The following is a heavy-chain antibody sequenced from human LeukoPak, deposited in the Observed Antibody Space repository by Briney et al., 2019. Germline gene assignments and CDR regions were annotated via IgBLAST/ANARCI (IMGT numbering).Heavy chain of an antibody. V-gene: IGHV7-4-1*02. CDR1: GYTFTSYG. D-gene: IGHD6-6*01. Sequence: GASVKVSCKASGYTFTSYGISWVRQAPGQGLEWMGWINTNTGNPTYAQGFTGRFVFSLDTSVSTAYLQISSLKAEDTAVYYCAGTAYSSSSSNYYMDVWGKGTTVTVSS. CDR2: INTNTGNP. CDR3: AGTAYSSSSSNYYMDV. J-gene: IGHJ6*03.